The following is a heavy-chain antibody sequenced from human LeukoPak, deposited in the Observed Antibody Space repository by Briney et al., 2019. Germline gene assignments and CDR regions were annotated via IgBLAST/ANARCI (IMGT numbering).Heavy chain of an antibody. Sequence: PSETLSLTCTVSGGSISSYYWSWIRQPPGKGLEWIGYIYYSGSTNYNPSLKSRVTISVDTSKNQFSLKLSSVTAADTAVYYCARGWDSSGYYLDYWGQGTLVTVSS. CDR2: IYYSGST. D-gene: IGHD3-22*01. J-gene: IGHJ4*02. CDR3: ARGWDSSGYYLDY. CDR1: GGSISSYY. V-gene: IGHV4-59*08.